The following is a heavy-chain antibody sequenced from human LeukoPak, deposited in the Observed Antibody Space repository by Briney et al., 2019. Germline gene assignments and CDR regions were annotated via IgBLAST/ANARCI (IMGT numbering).Heavy chain of an antibody. CDR2: INQDGSEK. D-gene: IGHD1-14*01. CDR3: ARDSYRALEY. V-gene: IGHV3-7*01. J-gene: IGHJ4*02. Sequence: GGSLRLSCVASGFTFSRHWMNWVRQTPGKGLEWVAHINQDGSEKYYVDSVKGRFTISRDNAKDSLYLQMNSLRAEDTAVYFCARDSYRALEYWGQGTLVTVSS. CDR1: GFTFSRHW.